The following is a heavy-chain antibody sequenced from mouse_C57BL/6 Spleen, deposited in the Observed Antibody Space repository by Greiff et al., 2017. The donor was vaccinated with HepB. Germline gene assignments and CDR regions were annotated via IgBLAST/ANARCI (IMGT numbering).Heavy chain of an antibody. CDR1: GYTFTDYN. CDR2: INPNNGGT. CDR3: ARSDLLRDYFDY. V-gene: IGHV1-22*01. Sequence: EVQLQQSGPELVKPGASVKMSCKASGYTFTDYNMHWVKQSHGKSLEWIGYINPNNGGTSYNQKFKGKATLTVNKSSSTAYMELRSLTSEDSAVYYCARSDLLRDYFDYWGQGTTLTVSS. D-gene: IGHD2-1*01. J-gene: IGHJ2*01.